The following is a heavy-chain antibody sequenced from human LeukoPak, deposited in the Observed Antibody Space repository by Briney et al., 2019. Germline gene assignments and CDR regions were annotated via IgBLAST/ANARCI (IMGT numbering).Heavy chain of an antibody. V-gene: IGHV4-61*02. CDR2: IYTSGST. J-gene: IGHJ4*02. Sequence: SETLSLTCTVSGGSISSGSCYWSWLRQPAGKGLEWIGRIYTSGSTNYNPSLKSRVTISVDTSKNQFSLKLSSVTAADTAVYYCARDRADDYDILTGYYWAHFDYWGQGTLVTVSS. CDR3: ARDRADDYDILTGYYWAHFDY. CDR1: GGSISSGSCY. D-gene: IGHD3-9*01.